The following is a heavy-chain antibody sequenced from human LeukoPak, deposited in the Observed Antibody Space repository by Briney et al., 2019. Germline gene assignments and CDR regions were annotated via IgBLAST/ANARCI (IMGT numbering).Heavy chain of an antibody. V-gene: IGHV4-59*01. Sequence: SETLSLTCTVSGGSISSYYWSWIRQPPGKGLEWIGYIYYSGSTNYNPSLKSRVTIPVDTSKNQFSLKLSSVTAADTAVYYCARDSLSYYGSGSYFDYWGQGTLVTVSS. CDR3: ARDSLSYYGSGSYFDY. D-gene: IGHD3-10*01. CDR2: IYYSGST. J-gene: IGHJ4*02. CDR1: GGSISSYY.